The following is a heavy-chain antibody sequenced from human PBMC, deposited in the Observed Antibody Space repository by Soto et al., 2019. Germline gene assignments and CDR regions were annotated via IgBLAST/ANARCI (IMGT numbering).Heavy chain of an antibody. J-gene: IGHJ4*02. CDR1: GFTFSSYW. CDR3: ASLFNKYYYDSSGSDY. V-gene: IGHV3-74*01. CDR2: INSDGSST. Sequence: HPGGSLRLSCAASGFTFSSYWMHWVRQAPGKGLVWVSRINSDGSSTSYADSVKGRFTISRDNAKNTLYLQMNSLRAEDTAVYYCASLFNKYYYDSSGSDYWGQGTLVTVSS. D-gene: IGHD3-22*01.